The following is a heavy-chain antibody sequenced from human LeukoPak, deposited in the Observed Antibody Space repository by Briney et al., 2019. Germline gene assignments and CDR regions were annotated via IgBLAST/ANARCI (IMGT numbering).Heavy chain of an antibody. V-gene: IGHV4-4*07. CDR1: GGSISSYY. D-gene: IGHD6-19*01. CDR2: IYTSGST. Sequence: SETLSLTCTVSGGSISSYYWSWIRQPAGKGLEWIGRIYTSGSTNYNPSLKSRVTMSVDTSKNQFSLKLSSVTAADTAVYYCARMQQWLDPDPHWFDPWGQGTLVTVSS. CDR3: ARMQQWLDPDPHWFDP. J-gene: IGHJ5*02.